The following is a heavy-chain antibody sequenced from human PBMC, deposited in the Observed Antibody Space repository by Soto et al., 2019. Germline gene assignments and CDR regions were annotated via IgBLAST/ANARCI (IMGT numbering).Heavy chain of an antibody. V-gene: IGHV1-69*06. J-gene: IGHJ6*03. D-gene: IGHD2-15*01. CDR3: ATTPPNFTYCSGGSCYSDYYYMDV. CDR1: GGTFSSYA. CDR2: IIPIFGTA. Sequence: SVKVSCKASGGTFSSYAISWVRQAPGQGLEWMGGIIPIFGTAIYAQKFQGRVTMTEDTSTDTAYMELSSLRSEDTAVYYCATTPPNFTYCSGGSCYSDYYYMDVWGKGTTVTVSS.